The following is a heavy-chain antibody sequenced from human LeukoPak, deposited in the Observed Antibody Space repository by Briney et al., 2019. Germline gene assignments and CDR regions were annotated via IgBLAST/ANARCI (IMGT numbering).Heavy chain of an antibody. D-gene: IGHD5-24*01. CDR1: GYTFTSYW. Sequence: GESLKISCEGSGYTFTSYWIAWVRQVPGKGLEWMGIIYPGDSDTRYSPSFQGQVTISADKSISTAYLQWSSLKASDTAMYYCARRRDGYNYVGTDYWGQGTLVTVSS. CDR3: ARRRDGYNYVGTDY. J-gene: IGHJ4*02. CDR2: IYPGDSDT. V-gene: IGHV5-51*01.